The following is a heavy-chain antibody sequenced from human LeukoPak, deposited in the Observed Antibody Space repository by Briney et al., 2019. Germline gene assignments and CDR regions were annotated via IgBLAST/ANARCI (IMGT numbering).Heavy chain of an antibody. CDR2: IYHSGST. CDR1: GGSISSGGYS. J-gene: IGHJ4*02. D-gene: IGHD6-6*01. Sequence: PSQTLSLTCAVSGGSISSGGYSWSWIRQPPGKGLEWIGYIYHSGSTYYNPSLKSRVTISVDTSKNQFSLKLSSVTAADTAVYYCARGTWSSSIDYWGQGTLVTVSS. CDR3: ARGTWSSSIDY. V-gene: IGHV4-30-2*05.